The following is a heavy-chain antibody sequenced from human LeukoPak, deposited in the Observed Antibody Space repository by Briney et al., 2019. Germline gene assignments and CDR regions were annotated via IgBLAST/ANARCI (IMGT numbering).Heavy chain of an antibody. V-gene: IGHV1-2*02. CDR2: LNPHSGVA. Sequence: GASVKVSCKASGFTFTDCFFHWVRQAPGQGLEWMGWLNPHSGVAKFAQKFQGRVTLTRDTSIGTAYMEISSLRSDDTAVYYCARGALRGYAFGADFWGQGTLVTVSS. CDR1: GFTFTDCF. CDR3: ARGALRGYAFGADF. D-gene: IGHD4/OR15-4a*01. J-gene: IGHJ4*02.